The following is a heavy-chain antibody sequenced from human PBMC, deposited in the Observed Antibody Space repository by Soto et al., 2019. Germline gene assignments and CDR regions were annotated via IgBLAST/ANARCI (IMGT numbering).Heavy chain of an antibody. CDR1: GGTLSSYA. CDR2: IIPIFGTA. Sequence: QVQLVQSGAEVKKPGSSVKVSCKASGGTLSSYAISWVRQAPGQGLEWMGGIIPIFGTANYAQKFQGRVTITADESTITAYMELSSLRSEDTAVYYCARGVPSITIFGVVADAFDIWGQGTMVTVSS. J-gene: IGHJ3*02. D-gene: IGHD3-3*01. V-gene: IGHV1-69*01. CDR3: ARGVPSITIFGVVADAFDI.